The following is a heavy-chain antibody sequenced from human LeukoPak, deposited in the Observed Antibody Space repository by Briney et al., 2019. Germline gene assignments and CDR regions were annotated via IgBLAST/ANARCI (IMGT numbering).Heavy chain of an antibody. CDR2: IYSGGIT. J-gene: IGHJ4*02. CDR3: AQASSGSYDFDY. CDR1: GFTVSNNY. V-gene: IGHV3-53*01. D-gene: IGHD3-10*01. Sequence: GGSLRLSCAASGFTVSNNYMTWVRQAPGQGLEWVSTIYSGGITYYADSVKGRFTISRDNSKNTLYLQMNSLRAEDTAVYYCAQASSGSYDFDYWGQGTLVTVSS.